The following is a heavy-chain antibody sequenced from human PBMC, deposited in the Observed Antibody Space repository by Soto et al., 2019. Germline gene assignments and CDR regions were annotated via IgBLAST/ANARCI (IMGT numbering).Heavy chain of an antibody. CDR1: GFTFSSYW. D-gene: IGHD3-16*01. Sequence: EVQLVESGGDLVQPGGSLRLTCTASGFTFSSYWMHWARQAPGKGLVWVSDINNDGSITRYADSVKGRFTISRDNARNTVYLQLNSLRVEDTALYYCVSSLIGGRKYWGQGTLVPVSS. V-gene: IGHV3-74*01. J-gene: IGHJ4*02. CDR2: INNDGSIT. CDR3: VSSLIGGRKY.